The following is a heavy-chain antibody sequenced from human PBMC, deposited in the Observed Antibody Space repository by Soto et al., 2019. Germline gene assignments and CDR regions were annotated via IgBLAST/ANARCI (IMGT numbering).Heavy chain of an antibody. CDR2: ISGSGGST. V-gene: IGHV3-23*01. D-gene: IGHD6-19*01. CDR3: AKDQWLARSQRDFDY. J-gene: IGHJ4*02. CDR1: GFTFSSYA. Sequence: GGSLRLSCAASGFTFSSYAMSWVRQAPGKGLEWVSAISGSGGSTYYADSVKGRFTISRDNSKNTLYLQMNSLRAEDTAVYYCAKDQWLARSQRDFDYWGQGTLVTVSS.